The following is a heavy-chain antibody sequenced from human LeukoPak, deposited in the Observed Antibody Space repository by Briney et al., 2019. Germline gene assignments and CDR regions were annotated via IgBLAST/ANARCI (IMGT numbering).Heavy chain of an antibody. CDR2: ISGSGGST. D-gene: IGHD3-3*01. V-gene: IGHV3-23*01. J-gene: IGHJ4*02. CDR3: AKDSPSITIFGVVINPLDY. Sequence: GGSLRLSCAASGFTFSSYAMSWVRQAPGKGLEWVSAISGSGGSTYYADSVKGRFTISRDNSKNTLYLQMNSLRAEDTAVYYCAKDSPSITIFGVVINPLDYWGQGTLVTVSS. CDR1: GFTFSSYA.